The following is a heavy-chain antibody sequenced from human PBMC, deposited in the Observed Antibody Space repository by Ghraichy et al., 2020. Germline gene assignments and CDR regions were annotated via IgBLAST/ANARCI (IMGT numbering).Heavy chain of an antibody. J-gene: IGHJ4*02. CDR1: GGSFSGYY. D-gene: IGHD2-15*01. Sequence: SETLSLTCAVYGGSFSGYYWSWIRQPPGKGLEWIGEINHSGSTNYNPSLKSRVTISVDTSKNQFSLKLSSVTAADTAVYYCARRAIVVVVAATFPLDYWGQGTLVTVSS. V-gene: IGHV4-34*01. CDR2: INHSGST. CDR3: ARRAIVVVVAATFPLDY.